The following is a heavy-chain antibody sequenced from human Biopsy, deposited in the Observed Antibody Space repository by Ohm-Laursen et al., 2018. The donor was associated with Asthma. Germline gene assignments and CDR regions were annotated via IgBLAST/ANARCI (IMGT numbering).Heavy chain of an antibody. D-gene: IGHD3-3*01. J-gene: IGHJ4*02. CDR3: ASQSSGPDFWSGYYYFDY. CDR2: ISYDGSNK. CDR1: GFTFSSYG. Sequence: SSLRLSCTASGFTFSSYGMYWVRQAPGKGLEWVAVISYDGSNKYYADSVKGRFTISRDNSKNTLYLQMNSLRAEVTAVYYCASQSSGPDFWSGYYYFDYWGQGTLVTVSS. V-gene: IGHV3-30*03.